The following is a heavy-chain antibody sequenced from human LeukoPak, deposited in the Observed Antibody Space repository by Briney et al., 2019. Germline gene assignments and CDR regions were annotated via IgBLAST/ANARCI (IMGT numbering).Heavy chain of an antibody. CDR1: GGSISSSSYY. CDR3: ARIVPATLQFDY. Sequence: SETLSLTCTVSGGSISSSSYYWGWIRQPPGKGLEWIGSIYYSGSTYYNPSLKSRVTISVDTSKNQFSLKLSSVTAADTAVYYCARIVPATLQFDYWGQGTLVTVSS. CDR2: IYYSGST. V-gene: IGHV4-39*01. J-gene: IGHJ4*02. D-gene: IGHD2-2*01.